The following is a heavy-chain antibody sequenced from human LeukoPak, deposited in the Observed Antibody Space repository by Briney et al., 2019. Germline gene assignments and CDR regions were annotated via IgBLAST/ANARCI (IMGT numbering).Heavy chain of an antibody. CDR2: IYYSGST. CDR3: ARSSYYYDSSGYYLTTFDY. D-gene: IGHD3-22*01. J-gene: IGHJ4*02. Sequence: SETLSLTCAVYGGSFSGYYWGWIRQPPGKGLEWIGSIYYSGSTYYNPSLKSRVTISVATSKNQFSLKLSSVTAADTAVYHCARSSYYYDSSGYYLTTFDYWGQGTLVTVSS. CDR1: GGSFSGYY. V-gene: IGHV4-39*01.